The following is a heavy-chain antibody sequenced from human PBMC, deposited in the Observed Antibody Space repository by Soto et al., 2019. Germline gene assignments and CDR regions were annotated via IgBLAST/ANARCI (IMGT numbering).Heavy chain of an antibody. CDR3: ARHRAARPIEY. D-gene: IGHD6-6*01. J-gene: IGHJ4*02. CDR1: GGSFSGYY. V-gene: IGHV4-34*01. CDR2: INHSGST. Sequence: PSETLSLTCAVYGGSFSGYYWSWIRQPPGKGLEWIGEINHSGSTNYNPSLKSRVTISVDTSKNQFSLKLSSVTAADTAVYYCARHRAARPIEYWGQGTLVTVSS.